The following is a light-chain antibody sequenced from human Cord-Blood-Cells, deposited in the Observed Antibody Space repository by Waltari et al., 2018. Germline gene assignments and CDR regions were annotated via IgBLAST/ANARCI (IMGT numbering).Light chain of an antibody. J-gene: IGLJ2*01. V-gene: IGLV2-23*02. CDR3: CSYAGSSTV. CDR1: SSDVWSYNL. Sequence: QSALTQPASVSGSPGQSITISCTGTSSDVWSYNLVSWYQQHPGKAPKLMIYEVSTRPSGVSNRFSGSKSGNTASLTISGLQAEDEADYYCCSYAGSSTVFGGGTKLTVL. CDR2: EVS.